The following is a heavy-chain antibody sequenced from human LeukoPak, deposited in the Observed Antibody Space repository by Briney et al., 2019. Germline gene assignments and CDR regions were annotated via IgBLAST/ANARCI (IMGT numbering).Heavy chain of an antibody. J-gene: IGHJ6*03. CDR2: FDPEYGET. CDR1: GYTLTELS. Sequence: GASVKVSCKVSGYTLTELSMHWVRQAPGKGLEWMGGFDPEYGETIYAQKFQGRVTKTEDTSTDTAYMELSSLRSEDTAVYYCATDVSVVVPAAIAGPHYYYYYMDVWGKGTTVTVSS. D-gene: IGHD2-2*01. V-gene: IGHV1-24*01. CDR3: ATDVSVVVPAAIAGPHYYYYYMDV.